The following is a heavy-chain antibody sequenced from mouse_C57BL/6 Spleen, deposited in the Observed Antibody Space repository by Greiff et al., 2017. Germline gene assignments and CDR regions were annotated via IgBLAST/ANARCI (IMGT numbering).Heavy chain of an antibody. CDR2: IDLSDSYT. J-gene: IGHJ2*01. CDR1: GYTFTSYW. V-gene: IGHV1-59*01. Sequence: QVQLQQPGAELVRPGTSVKLSCKASGYTFTSYWMHWVKQRPGQGLEWIGVIDLSDSYTNYNQKFKGKATLTVDTSSSTAYMQLSSLTSEDSAVYYCARNEHYFDYWGKGTTLTVSS. CDR3: ARNEHYFDY.